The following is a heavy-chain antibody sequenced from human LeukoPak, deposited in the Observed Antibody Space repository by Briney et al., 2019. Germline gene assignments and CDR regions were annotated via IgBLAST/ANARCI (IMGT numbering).Heavy chain of an antibody. CDR3: ATDPGAGTTAFLAFDI. D-gene: IGHD1-1*01. CDR1: GYTLTELS. V-gene: IGHV1-24*01. Sequence: AAVTVSCKVSGYTLTELSLHWVRQAPGKGREGVGGFDPEDGETIYEKKFQGRVTMTEDTSTDTAYMELSSLRSEDTAVYYCATDPGAGTTAFLAFDIWGQGTMVTVSS. CDR2: FDPEDGET. J-gene: IGHJ3*02.